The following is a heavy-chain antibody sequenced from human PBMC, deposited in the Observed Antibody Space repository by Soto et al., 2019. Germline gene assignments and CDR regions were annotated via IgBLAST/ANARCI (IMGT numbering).Heavy chain of an antibody. CDR1: GFTFSSYA. CDR3: ARVDTAIAAGGMDV. V-gene: IGHV3-30-3*01. CDR2: ISYDGSNK. J-gene: IGHJ6*02. D-gene: IGHD5-18*01. Sequence: SLRLSCAASGFTFSSYAVHWVRQAPGKGLEWVAVISYDGSNKYYADSVKGRFTISRDNSKNTLYLQMNSLRAEDTAVYYCARVDTAIAAGGMDVWGQGTTVTVSS.